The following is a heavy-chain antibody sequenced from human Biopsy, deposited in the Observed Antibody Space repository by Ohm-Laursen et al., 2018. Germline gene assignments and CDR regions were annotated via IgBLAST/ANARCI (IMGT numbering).Heavy chain of an antibody. D-gene: IGHD3-9*01. CDR2: ISYNERT. J-gene: IGHJ2*01. CDR1: GASVKTSGYF. Sequence: SETLSLTCSVFGASVKTSGYFWAWIRQRPGKGLEWIGYISYNERTHYNPSLTSRLAISFDTSNNRISLQLRSVSVADTAVYYCVREPKTGTAEAWYFDLWGRGSPVTVPS. CDR3: VREPKTGTAEAWYFDL. V-gene: IGHV4-31*03.